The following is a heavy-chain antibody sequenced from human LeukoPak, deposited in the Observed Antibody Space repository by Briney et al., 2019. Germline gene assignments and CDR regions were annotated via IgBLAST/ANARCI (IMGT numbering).Heavy chain of an antibody. Sequence: GSSVTVSCQSSGGTLSSYAISRLRQAPGQGLEWMGRIIPILGIANYAQKFQGRVTITADKSTSTAYMELSSLRAEDTAVYYCARDEIAIFSVWGKGTTVTVFS. CDR2: IIPILGIA. CDR1: GGTLSSYA. J-gene: IGHJ6*04. CDR3: ARDEIAIFSV. D-gene: IGHD3-3*01. V-gene: IGHV1-69*04.